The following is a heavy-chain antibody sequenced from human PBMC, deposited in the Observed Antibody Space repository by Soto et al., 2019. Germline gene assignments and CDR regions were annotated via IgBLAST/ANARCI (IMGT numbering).Heavy chain of an antibody. CDR1: GFTFSSYS. CDR2: ISSSSSYI. V-gene: IGHV3-21*01. J-gene: IGHJ4*02. CDR3: ARKYCSSTSCPEFYFDY. Sequence: GGSLRLSCAASGFTFSSYSMNWVRQAPGKGLECVSSISSSSSYIYYADSVKGRFTISRDNAKNSLYLQMNSLTAEDTAVYYCARKYCSSTSCPEFYFDYRGQGTLVTVSS. D-gene: IGHD2-2*01.